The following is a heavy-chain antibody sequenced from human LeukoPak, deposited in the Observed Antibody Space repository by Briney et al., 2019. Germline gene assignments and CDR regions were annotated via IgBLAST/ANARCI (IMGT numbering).Heavy chain of an antibody. Sequence: PVKVSCKASGGTFSSYAISWVRQAPGQGLEWMGGIIPIFGTANYAQKFQGRVTITADESTSTAYMELSSLRSEDTAVYYCARAPKDSYGPDSVYSDYWGQGTLVTVSS. CDR3: ARAPKDSYGPDSVYSDY. CDR2: IIPIFGTA. V-gene: IGHV1-69*13. CDR1: GGTFSSYA. D-gene: IGHD5-18*01. J-gene: IGHJ4*02.